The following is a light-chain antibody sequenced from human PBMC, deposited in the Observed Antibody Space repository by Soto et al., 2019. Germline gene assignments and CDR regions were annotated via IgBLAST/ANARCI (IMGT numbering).Light chain of an antibody. V-gene: IGKV1-9*01. CDR3: QQLNSFPQA. J-gene: IGKJ2*01. CDR1: QGISSY. Sequence: DLQLTQSPSFLSASVGERVTITCRASQGISSYLAWYQEKPGKAPKLLIYAASTLQSGVPSRFSGSGSGTDFTLTIRSLQPEDFATYYCQQLNSFPQAFGQGTELEIK. CDR2: AAS.